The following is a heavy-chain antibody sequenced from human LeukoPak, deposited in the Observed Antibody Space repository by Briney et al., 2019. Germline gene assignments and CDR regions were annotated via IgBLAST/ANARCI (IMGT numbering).Heavy chain of an antibody. CDR1: GFTFSSYG. CDR2: ISGSGGST. V-gene: IGHV3-23*01. CDR3: AKVLYDSSGYYFDY. D-gene: IGHD3-22*01. Sequence: GGSLRLSCAASGFTFSSYGMSWVRQAPGKGLEWVSAISGSGGSTYYADSVKGRFTISRDNPKNTLYLQMNSLRAEDTAVYYCAKVLYDSSGYYFDYWGQGTLVTVSS. J-gene: IGHJ4*02.